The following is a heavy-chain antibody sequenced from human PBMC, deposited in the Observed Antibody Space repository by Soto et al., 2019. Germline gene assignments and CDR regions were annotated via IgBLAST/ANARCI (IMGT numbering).Heavy chain of an antibody. CDR3: ARSVLP. V-gene: IGHV4-31*03. Sequence: QVQLQQSGPGLVKPSQTLSLTCTVSGGSISSGGYYWSWIRQHPGKGLEWIGYSYSSGNPYYNPSLKSRGTISVDTSKNQFSLKLTSVTAADTAVYYCARSVLPWGQGTLVTLSS. J-gene: IGHJ5*02. CDR2: SYSSGNP. CDR1: GGSISSGGYY.